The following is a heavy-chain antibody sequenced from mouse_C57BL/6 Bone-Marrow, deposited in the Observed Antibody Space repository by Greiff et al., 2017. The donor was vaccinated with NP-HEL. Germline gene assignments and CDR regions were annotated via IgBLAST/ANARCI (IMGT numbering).Heavy chain of an antibody. Sequence: AAAAVDFSRYWMSWVRRAPGKGLEWIGEINPDSSTINYAPSLKDKFIISRDNAKNTLYLQMSKVRSEDTALYYCARWTTLGYFDVWGTGTTVTVSS. D-gene: IGHD2-1*01. CDR1: AVDFSRYW. J-gene: IGHJ1*03. CDR2: INPDSSTI. V-gene: IGHV4-1*01. CDR3: ARWTTLGYFDV.